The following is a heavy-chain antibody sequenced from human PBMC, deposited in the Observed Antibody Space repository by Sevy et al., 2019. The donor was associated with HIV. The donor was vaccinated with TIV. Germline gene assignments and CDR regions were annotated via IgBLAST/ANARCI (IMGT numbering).Heavy chain of an antibody. CDR2: FDPEDGET. Sequence: ASVKVSCKVSGYTLTELSMHWVRQAPGKGLEWMGGFDPEDGETIYAQKFQDRVTMTEDTSTDTAYMELSSLRSEDTAVYYCATVPARITIFGVAKGGYYFDYWGQGTLVTVSS. D-gene: IGHD3-3*01. V-gene: IGHV1-24*01. J-gene: IGHJ4*02. CDR1: GYTLTELS. CDR3: ATVPARITIFGVAKGGYYFDY.